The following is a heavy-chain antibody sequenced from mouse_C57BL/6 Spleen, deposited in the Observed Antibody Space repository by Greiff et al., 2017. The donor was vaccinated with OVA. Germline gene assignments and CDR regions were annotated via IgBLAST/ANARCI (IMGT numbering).Heavy chain of an antibody. CDR3: ARDDFTTAWDY. Sequence: EVHLVESGPGLVKPSQSLSLTCSVTGYSITSGYYWNWIRQFPGNKLEWMGYISYDGSNNYNPSLKNRISITRDTSKNQFFLKLNSVTTEDTATYYCARDDFTTAWDYWGQGTSVTVSS. D-gene: IGHD1-2*01. V-gene: IGHV3-6*01. CDR1: GYSITSGYY. J-gene: IGHJ4*01. CDR2: ISYDGSN.